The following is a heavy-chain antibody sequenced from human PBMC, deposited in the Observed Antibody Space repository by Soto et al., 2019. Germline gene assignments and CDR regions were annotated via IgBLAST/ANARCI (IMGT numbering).Heavy chain of an antibody. J-gene: IGHJ4*02. CDR2: ISHSGSA. D-gene: IGHD7-27*01. Sequence: KPSETLSLTCAVSGYSISSDYYWGWIRQPPGKGLEWIGSISHSGSAYYNPSLKTRVTMSVDTSKNQFSLKLSSVTAADTALYYCARGLSGGFDYWGQGTLVTVSS. CDR3: ARGLSGGFDY. V-gene: IGHV4-38-2*01. CDR1: GYSISSDYY.